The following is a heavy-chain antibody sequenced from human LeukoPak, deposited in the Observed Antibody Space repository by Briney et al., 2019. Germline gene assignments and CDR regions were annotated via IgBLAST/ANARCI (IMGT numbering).Heavy chain of an antibody. V-gene: IGHV3-53*01. Sequence: QAGRSLRLSCAASGFTVSSNYMSWVRQAPGKGLEWISVVYSGDSTYYADSVKGRFTISRDNPKNTLYLQMNSLRAEDTAVYYCARGYSYGRFDYWGQGTLVTVSS. D-gene: IGHD5-18*01. CDR3: ARGYSYGRFDY. CDR1: GFTVSSNY. CDR2: VYSGDST. J-gene: IGHJ4*02.